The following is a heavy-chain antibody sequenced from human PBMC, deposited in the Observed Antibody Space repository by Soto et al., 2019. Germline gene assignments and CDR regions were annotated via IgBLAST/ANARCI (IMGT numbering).Heavy chain of an antibody. CDR3: ARDPNDYGDYVTNDAFDI. D-gene: IGHD4-17*01. Sequence: QVQLVQSGAEVKKPGSSVKVSCKASGGTFSSYAISWVRQAPGQGLEWMGGIIPIFGTANYAQKFQGRVTITEDXXTXTXXMELSSLRSEDTAVYYCARDPNDYGDYVTNDAFDIWGQGTMVTVSS. V-gene: IGHV1-69*12. CDR1: GGTFSSYA. J-gene: IGHJ3*02. CDR2: IIPIFGTA.